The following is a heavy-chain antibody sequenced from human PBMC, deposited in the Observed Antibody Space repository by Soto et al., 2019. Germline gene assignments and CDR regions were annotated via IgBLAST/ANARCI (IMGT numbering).Heavy chain of an antibody. Sequence: GGPLRLSCTTSGITFSTYAITWVRQAPWKGLEWVSTISGSVDSTYYADSVKGRFTISRDNSKNTVYLQMNSLRPEDTAVNYCAQGEDVEPLFKWFDPWGQGTLVPVSS. V-gene: IGHV3-23*01. CDR3: AQGEDVEPLFKWFDP. CDR2: ISGSVDST. J-gene: IGHJ5*02. D-gene: IGHD1-1*01. CDR1: GITFSTYA.